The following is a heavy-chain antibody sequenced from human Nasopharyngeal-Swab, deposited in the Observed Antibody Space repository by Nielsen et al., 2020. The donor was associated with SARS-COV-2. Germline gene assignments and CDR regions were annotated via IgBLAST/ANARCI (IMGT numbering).Heavy chain of an antibody. CDR2: IYYSGST. Sequence: PGKGLEWIGSIYYSGSTYYNASLKSRVTISGDTSKNQFSLKLSSVTAADTAVYYCATTPPSPIQGGPHTYFDYWGQGTLVTVSS. J-gene: IGHJ4*02. D-gene: IGHD5-18*01. CDR3: ATTPPSPIQGGPHTYFDY. V-gene: IGHV4-39*07.